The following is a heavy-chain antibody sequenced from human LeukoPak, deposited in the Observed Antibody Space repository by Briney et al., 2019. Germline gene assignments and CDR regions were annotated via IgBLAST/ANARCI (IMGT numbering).Heavy chain of an antibody. CDR3: ARQILRYFDWTDAFDI. CDR2: IYYSGST. Sequence: SETLSLTCTVSGGSISSYYWSWIRQPPGKGLEWIGYIYYSGSTNYNPSLKSRVTISVDTSKNQFSLKLSSVTAADTAVYYCARQILRYFDWTDAFDIWGQGTMVTVFS. V-gene: IGHV4-59*01. CDR1: GGSISSYY. J-gene: IGHJ3*02. D-gene: IGHD3-9*01.